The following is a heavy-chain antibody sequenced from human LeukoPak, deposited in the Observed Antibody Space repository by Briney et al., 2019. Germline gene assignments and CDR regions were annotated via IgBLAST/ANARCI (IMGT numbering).Heavy chain of an antibody. CDR2: IYTSGST. J-gene: IGHJ3*02. CDR3: AKDLDIVVVPAAPEPDAFDI. Sequence: PSQTLSLTCTVSGGSISSGNYYWSWIRQPAGKGLEWIGRIYTSGSTNYNPFLKSRVTISVDTSKNQFSLKLSSVTAADTAVYYCAKDLDIVVVPAAPEPDAFDIWGQGTMVTVSS. CDR1: GGSISSGNYY. D-gene: IGHD2-2*01. V-gene: IGHV4-61*02.